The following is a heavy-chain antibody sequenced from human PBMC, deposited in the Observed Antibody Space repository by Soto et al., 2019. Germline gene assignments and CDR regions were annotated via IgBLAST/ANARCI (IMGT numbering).Heavy chain of an antibody. D-gene: IGHD3-9*01. V-gene: IGHV1-8*01. Sequence: ASVKVSCKASGYTFTSYDINWVRQATGQGLEWMGWMNPNSGNTGYAQKFQGRVTMTRNTSISTAYMELSSLRSEDTAVYYCATGGYYDILTGYYPNWFDPWGQGTLVTVSS. CDR2: MNPNSGNT. J-gene: IGHJ5*02. CDR3: ATGGYYDILTGYYPNWFDP. CDR1: GYTFTSYD.